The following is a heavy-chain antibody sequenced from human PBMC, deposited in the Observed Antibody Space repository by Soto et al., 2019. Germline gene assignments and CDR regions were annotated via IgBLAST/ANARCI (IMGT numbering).Heavy chain of an antibody. CDR1: GFSFSHNY. Sequence: PGGSLRLSCAASGFSFSHNYINWIRQVPGKGLEWLSYISGSSSDTNYADSVRGRFTISRDNAANSLYLQLNSLRAEDTAVYYCACRFAAATPWSYWGQGALVTVSS. D-gene: IGHD6-13*01. CDR2: ISGSSSDT. J-gene: IGHJ4*02. V-gene: IGHV3-11*06. CDR3: ACRFAAATPWSY.